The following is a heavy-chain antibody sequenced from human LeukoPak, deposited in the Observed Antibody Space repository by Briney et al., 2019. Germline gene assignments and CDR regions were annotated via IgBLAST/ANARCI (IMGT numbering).Heavy chain of an antibody. D-gene: IGHD6-13*01. CDR3: ASSPAYSSSWYAIDN. Sequence: GGSLSLSCAASGFTFTNYDMHWVRQAAGKGLEWVSAIGTAGDTYYPGSVKGRFTISRENAKNSLYLQMNSLSAGDTAVYYCASSPAYSSSWYAIDNWGQGTLVTVSS. CDR2: IGTAGDT. CDR1: GFTFTNYD. V-gene: IGHV3-13*01. J-gene: IGHJ4*02.